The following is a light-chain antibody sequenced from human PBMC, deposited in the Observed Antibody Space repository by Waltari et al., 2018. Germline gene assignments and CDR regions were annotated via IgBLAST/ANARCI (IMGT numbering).Light chain of an antibody. V-gene: IGKV2-28*01. J-gene: IGKJ1*01. CDR1: QSLLHRNGNNY. CDR2: LGS. Sequence: DIVVTQSPLSLPVTPGEPASISCRSSQSLLHRNGNNYLDLYLQKPGQSPQLLIYLGSNRASGVLDRFSGSGSGTDFTLRISRVEAEDVGVYYCMQSLQSLWTFGPGTKVEIK. CDR3: MQSLQSLWT.